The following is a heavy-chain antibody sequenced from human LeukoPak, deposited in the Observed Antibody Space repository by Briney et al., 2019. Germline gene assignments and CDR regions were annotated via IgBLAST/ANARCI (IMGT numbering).Heavy chain of an antibody. CDR1: GHTFTSYD. V-gene: IGHV1-8*01. CDR2: MNPNSGNT. D-gene: IGHD3-10*01. CDR3: ARGRYGSGSSGFDP. J-gene: IGHJ5*02. Sequence: GASVKVSCKASGHTFTSYDINWVRQATGQGLEWMGWMNPNSGNTGYAQKFQGRVAMTRNTSVSTAYMELSSLTSEDTAVYYCARGRYGSGSSGFDPWGQGTLVTVSS.